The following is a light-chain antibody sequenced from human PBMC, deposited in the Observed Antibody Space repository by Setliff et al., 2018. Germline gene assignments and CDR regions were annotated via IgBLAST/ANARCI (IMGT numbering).Light chain of an antibody. J-gene: IGLJ2*01. CDR3: AVWDDNLNGPV. V-gene: IGLV1-44*01. Sequence: QSVLTQPPSASGTPGQRVTISCSGSSSNIGSNAVNWYQQLPGTAPKLLIYTNNRRPSGVPDRFSGSKSGTSASLAISGLQSDDEADYYCAVWDDNLNGPVFGGGTKGTVL. CDR2: TNN. CDR1: SSNIGSNA.